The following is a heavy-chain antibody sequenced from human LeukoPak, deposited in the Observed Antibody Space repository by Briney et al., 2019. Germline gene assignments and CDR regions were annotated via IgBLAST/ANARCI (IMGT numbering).Heavy chain of an antibody. CDR3: ARAPGNDGFDI. V-gene: IGHV1-69*04. Sequence: ASVKVSCKASGGTFSNYAISWVRQAPGQGLEWMGRIIPILGVANYAQKFQGRVSITADKSTGTAYMELSSLRSEDTAVYFCARAPGNDGFDIWGQGTMVTVSS. CDR1: GGTFSNYA. CDR2: IIPILGVA. J-gene: IGHJ3*02.